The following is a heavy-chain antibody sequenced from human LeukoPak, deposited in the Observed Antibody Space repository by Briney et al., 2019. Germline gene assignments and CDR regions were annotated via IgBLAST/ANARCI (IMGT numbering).Heavy chain of an antibody. CDR1: GYTFTGYY. CDR2: INPNSGGT. J-gene: IGHJ6*02. CDR3: ARGATGTTRPYYGMDV. Sequence: ASVKVSCKASGYTFTGYYIHWVRQAPGQGLEWMGWINPNSGGTNYAQKFQGRVTMTRDTSISTAYMELSRLRSDDTAVYYCARGATGTTRPYYGMDVWGQGTTVTVSS. V-gene: IGHV1-2*02. D-gene: IGHD1-1*01.